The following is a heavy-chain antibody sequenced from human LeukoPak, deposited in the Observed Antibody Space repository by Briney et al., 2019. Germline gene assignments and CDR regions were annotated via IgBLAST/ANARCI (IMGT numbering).Heavy chain of an antibody. V-gene: IGHV3-23*01. CDR1: GFTFSNYA. J-gene: IGHJ4*02. CDR3: AKDRNYDFWNGYPAGH. CDR2: ISGSGGST. Sequence: GGSLRLSCAASGFTFSNYAMTCVRQAPGKGLEWVSGISGSGGSTYYADSVKGRFTISRDKSKNTLYLQMNSLRAEDTAVYYCAKDRNYDFWNGYPAGHWGQGTLVTVSS. D-gene: IGHD3-3*01.